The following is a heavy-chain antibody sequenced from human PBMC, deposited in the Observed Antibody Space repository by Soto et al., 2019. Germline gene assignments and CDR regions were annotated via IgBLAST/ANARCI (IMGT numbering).Heavy chain of an antibody. CDR2: ISYDGSNK. V-gene: IGHV3-30*18. Sequence: QVQLVESGGGVVQPGRSLRLSCAASGFTFSSYGMHWVRQAPGKGLEWVAVISYDGSNKYYADSVKGRFTISRDNSKNTLYLQMNSLRAEDTAVYYCAKDTNFGGFDYWGQGTLVTVSS. D-gene: IGHD3-3*01. CDR1: GFTFSSYG. J-gene: IGHJ4*02. CDR3: AKDTNFGGFDY.